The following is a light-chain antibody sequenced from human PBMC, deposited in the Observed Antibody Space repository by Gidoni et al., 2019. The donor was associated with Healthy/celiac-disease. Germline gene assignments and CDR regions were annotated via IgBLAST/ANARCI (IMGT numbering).Light chain of an antibody. CDR2: WAS. Sequence: DIVMTHTPDSLAVSLGERATIHCKSSQSVLYSSNNKNYLAWYQQKPGQPPKLLIYWASTRESGVPDRFSGSGSGTDFTLTISSLQAEDVAVYYCQQYYSTPYTFGQGTKLETK. CDR3: QQYYSTPYT. CDR1: QSVLYSSNNKNY. J-gene: IGKJ2*01. V-gene: IGKV4-1*01.